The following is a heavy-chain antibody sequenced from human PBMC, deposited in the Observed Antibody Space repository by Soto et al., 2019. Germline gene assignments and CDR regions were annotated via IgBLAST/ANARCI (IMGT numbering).Heavy chain of an antibody. D-gene: IGHD6-6*01. Sequence: GGSLRLSCAASGFTFSSYSMNWVRQAPGKGLEWVSSISSSSSYIYYADSVKGRFTISRDNAKNSLYLQMNSLRAEDTAVYYCARDLGYSSSSGWFDPWGQGTLVTVSS. V-gene: IGHV3-21*01. J-gene: IGHJ5*02. CDR1: GFTFSSYS. CDR2: ISSSSSYI. CDR3: ARDLGYSSSSGWFDP.